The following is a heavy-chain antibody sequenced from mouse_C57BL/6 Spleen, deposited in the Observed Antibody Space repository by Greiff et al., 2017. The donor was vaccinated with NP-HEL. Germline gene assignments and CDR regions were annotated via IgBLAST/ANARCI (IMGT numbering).Heavy chain of an antibody. J-gene: IGHJ2*01. Sequence: VQLQQPGAELVMPGASVKLSCKASGYTFTSYWMHWVKQRPGQGLEWIGEIDPSDSYTNYNQKFKGKSTLTVDKSSSTAYMQLSSLTSEDSAVYYCATLTGTNYWGQGTTLTVSS. CDR2: IDPSDSYT. CDR3: ATLTGTNY. D-gene: IGHD4-1*01. CDR1: GYTFTSYW. V-gene: IGHV1-69*01.